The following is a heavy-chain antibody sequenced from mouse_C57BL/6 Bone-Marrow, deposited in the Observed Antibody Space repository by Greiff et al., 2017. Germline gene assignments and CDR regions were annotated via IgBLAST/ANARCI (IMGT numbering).Heavy chain of an antibody. CDR3: ARSVDSSGYYFDY. D-gene: IGHD3-2*02. J-gene: IGHJ2*01. CDR2: IDPSDSYT. CDR1: GYTFTSYW. V-gene: IGHV1-50*01. Sequence: QVQLQQPGAELVKPGASVKLSCKASGYTFTSYWMQWVKQRPGQGLEWIGEIDPSDSYTNYNQKFKGKATLTVDTSSSTAYMQLSSLHSEDSAVYYCARSVDSSGYYFDYWGQGTTLTVSS.